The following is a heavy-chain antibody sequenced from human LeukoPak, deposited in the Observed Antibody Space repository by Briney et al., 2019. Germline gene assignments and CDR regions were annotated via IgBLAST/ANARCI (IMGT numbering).Heavy chain of an antibody. D-gene: IGHD2-8*01. CDR2: IKSKTDGGTT. CDR1: GFTFSNAW. Sequence: PGGSLRLSCAASGFTFSNAWMSWVRQAPGKGLEWVGRIKSKTDGGTTDYAAPVKGRFTISRDDSKNTLYLQMNSLKTEDTAVYYCTTSEYVYAPYYYYYYMDVWGKGTTVTVSS. J-gene: IGHJ6*03. V-gene: IGHV3-15*01. CDR3: TTSEYVYAPYYYYYYMDV.